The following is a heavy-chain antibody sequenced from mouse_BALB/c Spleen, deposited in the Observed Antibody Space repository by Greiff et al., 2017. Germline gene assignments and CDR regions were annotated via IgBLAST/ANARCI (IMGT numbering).Heavy chain of an antibody. V-gene: IGHV3-8*02. J-gene: IGHJ4*01. D-gene: IGHD1-1*01. CDR1: GDSITSGY. CDR2: ISYSGST. Sequence: EVKLVESGPSLVKPSQTLSLTCSVTGDSITSGYWNWIRKFPGNKLEYMGYISYSGSTYYNPSLKSRISITRDTSKNQYYLQLNSVTTEDTATYYCARCVARAVHAMDYWGQGTSVTVSS. CDR3: ARCVARAVHAMDY.